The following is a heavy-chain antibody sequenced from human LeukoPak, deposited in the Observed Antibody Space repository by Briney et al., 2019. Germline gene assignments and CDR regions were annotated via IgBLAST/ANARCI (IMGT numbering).Heavy chain of an antibody. D-gene: IGHD4/OR15-4a*01. V-gene: IGHV4-4*07. CDR3: SRGGADDL. J-gene: IGHJ5*02. CDR2: IFTSGST. Sequence: SETLSLTCTVVGGSITSDYWSWIRQPAGKGLEWIGRIFTSGSTAYNPSLKSRVTMSLDTSKNQFFLKLSSVTAADTAAYFCSRGGADDLWGQGTLVTVSS. CDR1: GGSITSDY.